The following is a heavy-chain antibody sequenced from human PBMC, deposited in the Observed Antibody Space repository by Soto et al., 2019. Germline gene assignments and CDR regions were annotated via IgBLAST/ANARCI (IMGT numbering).Heavy chain of an antibody. V-gene: IGHV5-51*01. CDR3: ARLGATDPYYYYGMDV. CDR1: GYTFTSYW. J-gene: IGHJ6*02. D-gene: IGHD1-26*01. CDR2: IYPGDSDT. Sequence: KVSCKASGYTFTSYWIGWVRQMPGKGLEWMGIIYPGDSDTRYSPSFQGRVTISADKSISTAYLQWSSLKASDTAMYYCARLGATDPYYYYGMDVWGQGTTVTVSS.